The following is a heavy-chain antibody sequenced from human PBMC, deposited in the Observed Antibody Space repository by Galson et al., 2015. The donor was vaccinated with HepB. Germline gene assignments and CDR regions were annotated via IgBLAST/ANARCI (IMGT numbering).Heavy chain of an antibody. D-gene: IGHD4-11*01. CDR2: IKQDGSEK. CDR1: GFTFSSYW. CDR3: ARDRDSNYAAFDY. V-gene: IGHV3-7*03. Sequence: SLRLSCAASGFTFSSYWMSWVRQAPGKGLEWVANIKQDGSEKYYVDSVKGRFTISRDNAKNSLYLQMNSPRAEDTAVYYCARDRDSNYAAFDYWGQGTLVTVSS. J-gene: IGHJ4*02.